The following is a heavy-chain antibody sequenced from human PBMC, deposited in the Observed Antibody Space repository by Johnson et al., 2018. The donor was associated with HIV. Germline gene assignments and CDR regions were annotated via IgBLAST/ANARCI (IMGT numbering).Heavy chain of an antibody. CDR3: ARAAVAAPSAFDI. Sequence: QVQLVESGGGVVQPGGSLRLSCAASGFTFSSYGMHWVRQAPGKGLEWVAVIWFDGSNKYYADSVKGRFTISRDNSKNSLYLQMNSLRAGDTAVYYCARAAVAAPSAFDIWGQGTMVTVSS. D-gene: IGHD6-19*01. J-gene: IGHJ3*02. CDR1: GFTFSSYG. CDR2: IWFDGSNK. V-gene: IGHV3-33*01.